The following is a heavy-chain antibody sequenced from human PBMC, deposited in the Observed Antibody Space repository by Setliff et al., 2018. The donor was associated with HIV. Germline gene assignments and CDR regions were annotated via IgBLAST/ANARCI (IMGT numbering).Heavy chain of an antibody. V-gene: IGHV4-38-2*01. CDR2: VYHTGST. J-gene: IGHJ4*02. CDR1: GYSMSSGYY. CDR3: ARHAAGPDGPFDY. D-gene: IGHD2-2*01. Sequence: LPETLSLTCGVSGYSMSSGYYWGWIRQPPGKGLEWIGNVYHTGSTYYNPSLKSRVTISVVTSKNQFSLKLSSVIAADTAVYYCARHAAGPDGPFDYWGQGTLVTVSS.